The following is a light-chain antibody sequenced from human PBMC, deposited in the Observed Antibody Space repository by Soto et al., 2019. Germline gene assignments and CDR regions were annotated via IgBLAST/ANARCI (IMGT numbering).Light chain of an antibody. CDR3: QQYDTSPFT. V-gene: IGKV3-20*01. CDR1: LSVASSY. Sequence: ILLTQSLGTLSLSPGERATLSCRASLSVASSYLAWYQQKPGQAPRLVIYGASNRATDIPDRFSGSGSGTDFTLTISRLEPEDFAVYYCQQYDTSPFTFGPGTKVDIK. J-gene: IGKJ3*01. CDR2: GAS.